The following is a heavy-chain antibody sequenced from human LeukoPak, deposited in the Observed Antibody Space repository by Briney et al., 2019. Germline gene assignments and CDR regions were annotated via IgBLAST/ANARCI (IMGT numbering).Heavy chain of an antibody. J-gene: IGHJ3*02. D-gene: IGHD3-3*01. CDR1: GGSFSGYY. CDR3: ARGTLRFLAKDAFDI. V-gene: IGHV4-34*01. CDR2: INHSGST. Sequence: PSETLSLTCAVYGGSFSGYYWSWIRQPPGKGLEWIGEINHSGSTNYNPSLKSRVTISVDTSKNQFSLKLSSVTAADTAVYYCARGTLRFLAKDAFDIWGQGTMVTVSS.